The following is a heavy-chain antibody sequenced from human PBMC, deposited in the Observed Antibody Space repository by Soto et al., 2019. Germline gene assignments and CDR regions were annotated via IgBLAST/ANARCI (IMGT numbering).Heavy chain of an antibody. CDR2: IWYDGSNK. CDR3: ARGYIVATSRDYYYYMDV. Sequence: GGSLRLSCAASGFTFSSYGMHWVRQAPGKGLEWVAVIWYDGSNKYYADSVKGRFTISRDNSKNTLYLQMNSLRAEDTAVYYCARGYIVATSRDYYYYMDVWGKGTTVTVSS. D-gene: IGHD5-12*01. CDR1: GFTFSSYG. V-gene: IGHV3-33*01. J-gene: IGHJ6*03.